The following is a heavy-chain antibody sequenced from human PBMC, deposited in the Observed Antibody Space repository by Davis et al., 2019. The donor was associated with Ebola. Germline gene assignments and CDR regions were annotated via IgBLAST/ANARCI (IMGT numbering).Heavy chain of an antibody. V-gene: IGHV4-39*07. CDR1: GGPIGDPTSY. Sequence: PSETLFLTCIVSGGPIGDPTSYWSWIRQPPGKGLEWIGTVYYIGTTYYNPSLKSRLIISVDTSKNQFSLELNSVSAADTAIYYCARNISGFGYFDYWGPGTLIAVSS. J-gene: IGHJ4*02. CDR2: VYYIGTT. D-gene: IGHD5-12*01. CDR3: ARNISGFGYFDY.